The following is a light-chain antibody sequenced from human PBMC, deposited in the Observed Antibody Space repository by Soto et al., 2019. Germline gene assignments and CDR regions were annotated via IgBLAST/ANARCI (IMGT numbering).Light chain of an antibody. J-gene: IGKJ1*01. CDR3: QQYYSIPWT. V-gene: IGKV4-1*01. CDR1: QSVLYSSTNNNH. CDR2: WAS. Sequence: DIVMTQSPDSLAVSLGERATINCRSSQSVLYSSTNNNHLAWYQQKPGQPPKLLIYWASTRESGVPDRFSGSGYGTDFTLTISSLRAEDVAVYYCQQYYSIPWTFGQGTRVEI.